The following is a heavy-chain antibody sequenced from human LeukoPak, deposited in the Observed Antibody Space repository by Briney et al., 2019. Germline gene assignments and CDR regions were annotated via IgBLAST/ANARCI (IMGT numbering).Heavy chain of an antibody. J-gene: IGHJ4*02. CDR2: IYHSGST. V-gene: IGHV4-4*02. CDR1: GGSISSSNW. D-gene: IGHD2-8*01. CDR3: ATNTPTEHTNSMLDY. Sequence: PSETLSLTCAVSGGSISSSNWWSWVRQPPGKGLEWIGEIYHSGSTNYNPSLKSRVTISVDKFKNQFSLKLSSVTAADTAVYYCATNTPTEHTNSMLDYWGQGTLVTVSS.